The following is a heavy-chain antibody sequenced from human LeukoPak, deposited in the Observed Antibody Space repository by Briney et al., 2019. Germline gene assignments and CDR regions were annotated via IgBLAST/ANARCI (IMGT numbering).Heavy chain of an antibody. CDR1: GYSFTTYW. J-gene: IGHJ6*02. Sequence: HGESLKISCKGSGYSFTTYWIGWVCQMPGKGLEWMGFIYPDDSETRYSPSFQGQVTISADKSSSTAYVQWTSLKASDSAMYYCARRGSRSSGVYYGLDVWGQGTTVTVSS. D-gene: IGHD6-6*01. CDR3: ARRGSRSSGVYYGLDV. V-gene: IGHV5-51*01. CDR2: IYPDDSET.